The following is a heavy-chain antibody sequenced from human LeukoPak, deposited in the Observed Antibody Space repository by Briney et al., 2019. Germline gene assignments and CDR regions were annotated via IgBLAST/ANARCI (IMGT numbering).Heavy chain of an antibody. CDR3: AKKVAAGKALLP. D-gene: IGHD6-13*01. CDR1: GFTFSTYA. Sequence: GGSLRLSCAASGFTFSTYAMSWVRQAPGKGLEWVSGISGSGDSTYYADSVKGRFTISRDNSKNTLFLQMNSLRADDTAVYYCAKKVAAGKALLPWGQGILVTVSS. CDR2: ISGSGDST. V-gene: IGHV3-23*01. J-gene: IGHJ5*02.